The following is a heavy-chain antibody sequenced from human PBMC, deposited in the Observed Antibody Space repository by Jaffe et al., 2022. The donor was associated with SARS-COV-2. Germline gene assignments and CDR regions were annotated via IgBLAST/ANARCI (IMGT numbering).Heavy chain of an antibody. J-gene: IGHJ6*02. V-gene: IGHV1-18*01. CDR3: ARDRARITIFGVVTYPIDV. CDR2: ISAYNGNT. D-gene: IGHD3-3*01. Sequence: QVQLVQSGAEVKKPGASVKVSCKASGYTFTSYGISWVRQAPGQGLEWMGWISAYNGNTNYAQKLQGRVTMTTDTSTSTAYMELRSLRSDDTAVYYCARDRARITIFGVVTYPIDVWGQGTTVTVSS. CDR1: GYTFTSYG.